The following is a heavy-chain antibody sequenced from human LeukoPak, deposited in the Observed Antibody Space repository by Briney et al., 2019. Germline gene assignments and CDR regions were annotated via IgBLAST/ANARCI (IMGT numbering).Heavy chain of an antibody. V-gene: IGHV3-7*01. J-gene: IGHJ4*02. D-gene: IGHD3-10*01. CDR2: IKQDGSEK. Sequence: GGSLRLSCAASGFTFSSYWMSWVRQAPGKGLEWVANIKQDGSEKYYVDSVKGRFTISRDNAKNSLYLQMNSLRAEDTAVYYYARDRYYYGSGSSTPFDYWGQGTLVTVSS. CDR1: GFTFSSYW. CDR3: ARDRYYYGSGSSTPFDY.